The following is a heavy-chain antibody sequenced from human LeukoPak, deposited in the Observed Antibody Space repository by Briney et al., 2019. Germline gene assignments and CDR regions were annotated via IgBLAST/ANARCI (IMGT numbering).Heavy chain of an antibody. Sequence: SVKVSCKASGGTFSSYAISWVRQAPGQGLEWMGGIIPIFGTANYAQKFQGRVTITADESTSTAYMELSSLRSEDTAVYYCAREGPNVLRFLEWLHWFDPWGQGTLVTVSS. J-gene: IGHJ5*02. V-gene: IGHV1-69*13. CDR3: AREGPNVLRFLEWLHWFDP. CDR1: GGTFSSYA. D-gene: IGHD3-3*01. CDR2: IIPIFGTA.